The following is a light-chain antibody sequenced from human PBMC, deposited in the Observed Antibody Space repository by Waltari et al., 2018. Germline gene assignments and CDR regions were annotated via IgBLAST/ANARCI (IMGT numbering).Light chain of an antibody. CDR1: TSDIGYYKY. J-gene: IGLJ1*01. CDR2: DVS. CDR3: SSYSISSNYYV. V-gene: IGLV2-14*03. Sequence: QSALTQPASVSGSPGQSITISCTGTTSDIGYYKYVSWYQQHPGKAPKLIIYDVSHRAAAVSVRFSGSKSGNTASLTISGLRAEDEADYHCSSYSISSNYYVFGTGTTVTVL.